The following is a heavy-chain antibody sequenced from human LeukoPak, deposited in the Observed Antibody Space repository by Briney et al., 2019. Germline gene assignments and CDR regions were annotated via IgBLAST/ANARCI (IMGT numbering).Heavy chain of an antibody. CDR1: GGSISSGSYY. J-gene: IGHJ4*02. Sequence: SQTLSLTCTVSGGSISSGSYYWSWIRQPAGKGLEWIGRIYTSGSTNYNPSLKSRVTISVDTSKNQFSLKLSSVTAAATAVYYCARGDEEVSFDYWGQGTLVTVSS. V-gene: IGHV4-61*02. CDR2: IYTSGST. CDR3: ARGDEEVSFDY.